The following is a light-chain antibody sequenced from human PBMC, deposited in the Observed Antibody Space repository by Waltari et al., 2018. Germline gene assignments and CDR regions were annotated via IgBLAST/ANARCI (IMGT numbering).Light chain of an antibody. Sequence: QSALTQPASVSGSPGQSITISCTGTSSDVGGYNYVSWYQQHPGKAPKLMIYEVTNRPSGRANRFAGSKSGNTASLTISGLQAEDEADYYCSSYRGSTNVVFGGGTKLTVL. CDR1: SSDVGGYNY. V-gene: IGLV2-14*01. CDR3: SSYRGSTNVV. CDR2: EVT. J-gene: IGLJ2*01.